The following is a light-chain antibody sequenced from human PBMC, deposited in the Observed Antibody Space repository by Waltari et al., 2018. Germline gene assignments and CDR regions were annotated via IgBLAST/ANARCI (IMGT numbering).Light chain of an antibody. CDR3: SSYISSDTLEL. CDR2: DVS. Sequence: HSALTQPASVSGSPGPSITISCTGTSSDIGNYNYVSWYQQHPGKAPKLMIFDVSNRPSGVSVRFSGSKSGNTASLTISGLQAEDEADYYCSSYISSDTLELFGGGTSLTVL. V-gene: IGLV2-14*03. J-gene: IGLJ2*01. CDR1: SSDIGNYNY.